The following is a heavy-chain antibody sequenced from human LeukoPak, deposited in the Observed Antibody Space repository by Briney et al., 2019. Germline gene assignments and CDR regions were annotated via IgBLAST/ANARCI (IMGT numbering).Heavy chain of an antibody. Sequence: AGSLRLSCAASGFTFSSYSMNWLRQAPGKGLEWVSSISSSSSYIYYADSVKGRFTISRDNAKTSLYLQMNSLRAEDTAVYYCARDPWLDDILTGTPHYWGQGTLVTVSS. CDR1: GFTFSSYS. J-gene: IGHJ4*02. CDR2: ISSSSSYI. CDR3: ARDPWLDDILTGTPHY. V-gene: IGHV3-21*01. D-gene: IGHD3-9*01.